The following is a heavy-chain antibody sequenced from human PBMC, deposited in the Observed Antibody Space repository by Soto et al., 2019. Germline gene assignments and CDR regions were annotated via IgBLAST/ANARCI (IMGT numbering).Heavy chain of an antibody. CDR2: IYYSGST. D-gene: IGHD4-17*01. V-gene: IGHV4-59*01. CDR1: GGSISSYY. Sequence: SETLSLTCTVSGGSISSYYWSWIRQPPGKGLERIGYIYYSGSTNYNPSLKSRVTISVDTSKNQFSLKLSSVTAADTAVYYCARVYGDYTAFDIWGQGTMVTVS. CDR3: ARVYGDYTAFDI. J-gene: IGHJ3*02.